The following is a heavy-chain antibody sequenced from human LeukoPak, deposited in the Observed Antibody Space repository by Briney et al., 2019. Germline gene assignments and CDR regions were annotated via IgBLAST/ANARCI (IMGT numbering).Heavy chain of an antibody. CDR2: ISGSSSYI. J-gene: IGHJ4*02. CDR1: GFTFSSYS. Sequence: GGSLRLSCAASGFTFSSYSMNWVRQAPGKGLEWVSSISGSSSYIYYADFVKGRFTISRDNSKNTLYLQMNSLRAEDTAVYYCARVTMATRPFDYWGQGTLVTVSS. D-gene: IGHD5-24*01. CDR3: ARVTMATRPFDY. V-gene: IGHV3-21*04.